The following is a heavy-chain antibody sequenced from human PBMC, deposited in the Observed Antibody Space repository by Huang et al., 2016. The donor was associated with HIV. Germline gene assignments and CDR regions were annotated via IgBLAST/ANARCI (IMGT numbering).Heavy chain of an antibody. CDR1: GYTFTNYD. D-gene: IGHD4-17*01. J-gene: IGHJ4*02. Sequence: QVHLVQSGAEVKKPGASVKVSCKASGYTFTNYDINWVRQAPGRGLEWMGWMNPNTGNTGFAQSFQGRVTITRKTSITTAYMELTSLTSEDTAVYYCARSAYGDLDYWGLGTLVSVSS. V-gene: IGHV1-8*03. CDR2: MNPNTGNT. CDR3: ARSAYGDLDY.